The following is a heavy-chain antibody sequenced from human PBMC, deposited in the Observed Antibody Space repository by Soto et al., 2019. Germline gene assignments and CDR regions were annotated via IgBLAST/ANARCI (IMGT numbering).Heavy chain of an antibody. CDR3: GRRGHCSGWYWWFDH. J-gene: IGHJ5*02. D-gene: IGHD6-19*01. Sequence: SETLSLPCAVYGGSFSGYYWSWIRQPPGKGLEWIGEINHSGSHNYNPYLISRVTISVDTSKNQFSLKLCSVTAADKAVYYCGRRGHCSGWYWWFDHWGQGILVTVSS. V-gene: IGHV4-34*01. CDR2: INHSGSH. CDR1: GGSFSGYY.